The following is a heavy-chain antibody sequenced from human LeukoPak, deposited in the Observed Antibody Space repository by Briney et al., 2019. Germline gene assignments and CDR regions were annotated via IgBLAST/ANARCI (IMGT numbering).Heavy chain of an antibody. J-gene: IGHJ4*02. D-gene: IGHD7-27*01. CDR3: ASEGHNWGSLVY. CDR1: GGTISSYY. V-gene: IGHV4-4*07. Sequence: PSETLSLTCTVSGGTISSYYWSWIRQPAGKGLEWIGRIYTSGSTNYNPSLKSRVIMSVDTSKNQFSLKLSSVTAADTAVYYCASEGHNWGSLVYWGQGTLVTVSS. CDR2: IYTSGST.